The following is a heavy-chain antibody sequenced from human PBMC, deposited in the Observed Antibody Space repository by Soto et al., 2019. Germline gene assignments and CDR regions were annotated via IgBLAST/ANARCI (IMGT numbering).Heavy chain of an antibody. CDR2: IIPIFGTA. CDR3: AREKGRYYDSSGYYYP. D-gene: IGHD3-22*01. Sequence: SVKVSCKASGGTFSSYAISWVRQAPGQGLEWMGGIIPIFGTANYAQKFQGRVTITADESTSTAYMELSSLRSEDTAVYYCAREKGRYYDSSGYYYPWGQGTLVNVSS. CDR1: GGTFSSYA. V-gene: IGHV1-69*13. J-gene: IGHJ5*02.